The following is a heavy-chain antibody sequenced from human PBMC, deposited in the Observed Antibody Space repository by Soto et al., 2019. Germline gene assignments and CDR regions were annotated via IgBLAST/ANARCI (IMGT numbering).Heavy chain of an antibody. Sequence: GVSLRLSCAASGFTFSSYSMNWVRQAPGKGLEWVSSISSSSSYIYYADSVKGRFTISRDNAKNSLYLQMNSLRAEDTAVYYCARDPPVTTVVTPYSDYWGQGTLVTVSS. CDR2: ISSSSSYI. D-gene: IGHD4-17*01. V-gene: IGHV3-21*01. J-gene: IGHJ4*02. CDR1: GFTFSSYS. CDR3: ARDPPVTTVVTPYSDY.